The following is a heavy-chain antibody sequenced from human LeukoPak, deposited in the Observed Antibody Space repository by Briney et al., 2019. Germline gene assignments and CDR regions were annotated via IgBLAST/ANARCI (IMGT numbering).Heavy chain of an antibody. V-gene: IGHV1-18*01. D-gene: IGHD3-3*01. J-gene: IGHJ4*02. Sequence: GASVKVSCKASGHTFTSYGISWVRQAPGQGLEWMGWISAYNGNTNYAQILQGRVTMTTDTSTSTAYMELRSLRSGDTAVYYCARELHYDFWSGYSTPRYYFDYWGQGTLVTVSS. CDR2: ISAYNGNT. CDR3: ARELHYDFWSGYSTPRYYFDY. CDR1: GHTFTSYG.